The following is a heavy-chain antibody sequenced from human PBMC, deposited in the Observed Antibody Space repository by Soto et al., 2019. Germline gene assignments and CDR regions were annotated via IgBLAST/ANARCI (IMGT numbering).Heavy chain of an antibody. CDR1: GFTFSSYW. D-gene: IGHD2-2*01. J-gene: IGHJ5*02. CDR3: ARVGHVRGRPAANWFDP. CDR2: IKQDGSEK. Sequence: GGSLRLSCAASGFTFSSYWMSWVRQAPGKGLEWVANIKQDGSEKYYVDSVKGRFTISRDNAKNSLYLQMNSLRAEDTAVYYCARVGHVRGRPAANWFDPWGQGTLVTVSS. V-gene: IGHV3-7*01.